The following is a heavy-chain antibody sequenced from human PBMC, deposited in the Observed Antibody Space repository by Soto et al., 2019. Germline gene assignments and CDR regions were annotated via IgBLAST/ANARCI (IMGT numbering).Heavy chain of an antibody. CDR1: GGPITNDYF. J-gene: IGHJ6*02. V-gene: IGHV4-30-4*01. CDR3: PRDRPSYGDYVRYFYYYGVDV. D-gene: IGHD4-17*01. CDR2: IYYSGTT. Sequence: SETLSLTCTVSGGPITNDYFWSWIRQPPGKGLEWIGYIYYSGTTYYNPSLVSRVTISLDTSKNQFSLRLRSVTAADAAVYYCPRDRPSYGDYVRYFYYYGVDVWGQGTTVTVSS.